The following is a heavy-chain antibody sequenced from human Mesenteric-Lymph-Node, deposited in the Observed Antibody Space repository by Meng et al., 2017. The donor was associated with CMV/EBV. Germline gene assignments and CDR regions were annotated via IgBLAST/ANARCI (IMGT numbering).Heavy chain of an antibody. CDR1: SGDYY. J-gene: IGHJ4*02. CDR2: IYYSGST. V-gene: IGHV4-30-4*01. Sequence: SGDYYWSWIRQPPGKGLEWIGYIYYSGSTYYNPSLKSRVTISVDTSKNQFSLKLSSVTAADTAVYYCAREEQVPAAIQGEGYYFDYWGQGTLVTVSS. CDR3: AREEQVPAAIQGEGYYFDY. D-gene: IGHD2-2*01.